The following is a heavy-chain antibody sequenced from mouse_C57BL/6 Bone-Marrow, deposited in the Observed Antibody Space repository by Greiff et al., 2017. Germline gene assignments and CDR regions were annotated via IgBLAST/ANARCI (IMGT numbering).Heavy chain of an antibody. CDR1: GFTFTDYY. V-gene: IGHV7-3*01. Sequence: EVKLVESGGGLVQPGGSLSLSCAASGFTFTDYYMSWVRQPPGKALEWLGFIRNKANGYTTEYSASVQGRFTISRDKSQSILYLQMNALRAEDRATYYCARYKGYAMVYWGQGSSVTVSS. CDR2: IRNKANGYTT. CDR3: ARYKGYAMVY. J-gene: IGHJ4*01.